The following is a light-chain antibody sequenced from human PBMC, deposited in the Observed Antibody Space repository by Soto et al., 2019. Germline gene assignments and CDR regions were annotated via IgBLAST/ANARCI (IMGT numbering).Light chain of an antibody. CDR3: QQAHSFPLT. V-gene: IGKV1-12*01. Sequence: DIQMTQSPSSVSASVGDRVTITCRASQDVNRWLAWYQQKPGRAPKLLIYVASTLQSGVPSRFSGSGSGTDFTLTISSLQPEDFATSYCQQAHSFPLTFGQGTRLQIK. J-gene: IGKJ5*01. CDR1: QDVNRW. CDR2: VAS.